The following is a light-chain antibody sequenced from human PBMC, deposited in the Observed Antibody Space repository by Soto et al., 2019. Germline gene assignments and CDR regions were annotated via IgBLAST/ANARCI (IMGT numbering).Light chain of an antibody. CDR3: QHYRTS. Sequence: EIVFTQAPGTLALSPREKATLSRRASQGVSSSYLAWYPQKPGQAPRQLIYGASSRATGIPDRFSGSGSGTDFTLTITRLEPEDFAVYYCQHYRTSFGGGTRVEIK. J-gene: IGKJ4*01. CDR1: QGVSSSY. V-gene: IGKV3-20*01. CDR2: GAS.